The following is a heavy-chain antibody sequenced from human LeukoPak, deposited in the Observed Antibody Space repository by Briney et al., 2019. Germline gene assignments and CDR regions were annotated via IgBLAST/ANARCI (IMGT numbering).Heavy chain of an antibody. CDR2: IYTSGST. V-gene: IGHV4-61*02. Sequence: PSQTLSLTCTVSGGSISSGSYYWSWIRQPAGKGLEWIGRIYTSGSTNYNPSLKSRVTISVDTSKNQFSLKLSSVTAADTAVYYCARGVYDRNWFDPWGQGTLVTVSS. J-gene: IGHJ5*02. D-gene: IGHD3-16*01. CDR1: GGSISSGSYY. CDR3: ARGVYDRNWFDP.